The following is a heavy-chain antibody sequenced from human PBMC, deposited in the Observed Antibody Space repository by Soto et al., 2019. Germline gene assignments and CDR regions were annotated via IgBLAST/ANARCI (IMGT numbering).Heavy chain of an antibody. CDR2: INPNGGGT. V-gene: IGHV1-2*02. J-gene: IGHJ3*01. Sequence: QVQLVQSGAEVKKPGASVKVSCEASGYTFTGDYIHWVRQAPGQGLEWMGWINPNGGGTHYAQTFQGRVTMTRDTSFSTAYMELSRLRSDDTALYYCARDDAFDVWGQGTMVTVSS. CDR1: GYTFTGDY. CDR3: ARDDAFDV.